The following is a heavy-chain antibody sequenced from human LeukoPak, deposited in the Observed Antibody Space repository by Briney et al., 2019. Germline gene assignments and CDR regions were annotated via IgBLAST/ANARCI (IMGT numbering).Heavy chain of an antibody. CDR3: ARRRGQEAAANFDY. CDR1: GFTFSDYY. Sequence: GGSLRLSCAASGFTFSDYYMSWIRQAPGKGQEWVSYISSSGSTIYYADSVKGRFTISRDNAKNSLYLQMNSLRAEDTAVYYCARRRGQEAAANFDYWGQGTLVTVSS. CDR2: ISSSGSTI. V-gene: IGHV3-11*04. D-gene: IGHD2-2*01. J-gene: IGHJ4*02.